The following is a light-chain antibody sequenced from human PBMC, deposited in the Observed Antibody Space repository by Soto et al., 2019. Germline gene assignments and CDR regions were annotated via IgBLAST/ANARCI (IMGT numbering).Light chain of an antibody. Sequence: QSVLTQPRSVSAAPGQKVTISCSGGSSNIGNNYVSWYQKLPGTAPQLLIYDNYKRPSGIPDRFSGSKSGTSATLGITGLQTGDGADYYCATWDTTVSAYVFGTGTKVTVL. J-gene: IGLJ1*01. V-gene: IGLV1-51*01. CDR2: DNY. CDR3: ATWDTTVSAYV. CDR1: SSNIGNNY.